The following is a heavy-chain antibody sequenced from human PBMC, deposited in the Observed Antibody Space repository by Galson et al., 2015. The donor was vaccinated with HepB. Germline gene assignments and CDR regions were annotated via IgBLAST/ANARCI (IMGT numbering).Heavy chain of an antibody. V-gene: IGHV1-18*04. CDR1: GYTFTSYV. Sequence: SVKVSCKASGYTFTSYVISWVRQAPGQGLEWLGRISGYNGHTNYAQNLPKKVTMTTDTSTSTAYLELRRLKSDDTAIYYCARGGTGSDYWGQGTLVTVSS. J-gene: IGHJ4*02. D-gene: IGHD6-19*01. CDR3: ARGGTGSDY. CDR2: ISGYNGHT.